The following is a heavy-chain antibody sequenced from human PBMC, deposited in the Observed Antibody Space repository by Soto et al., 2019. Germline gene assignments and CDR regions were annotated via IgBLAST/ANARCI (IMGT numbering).Heavy chain of an antibody. D-gene: IGHD3-10*01. J-gene: IGHJ6*02. CDR1: GYSFTSYW. CDR2: IYPGDSDT. CDR3: AGGGVRGVITRTRDYYGMDV. Sequence: LGESLKISCKGSGYSFTSYWIGWVRQMPGKGLEWLGIIYPGDSDTRYSPSFQGQVTISADKSISTAYLQWSSLKASDTAMYYCAGGGVRGVITRTRDYYGMDVWGQGTTVTVLL. V-gene: IGHV5-51*01.